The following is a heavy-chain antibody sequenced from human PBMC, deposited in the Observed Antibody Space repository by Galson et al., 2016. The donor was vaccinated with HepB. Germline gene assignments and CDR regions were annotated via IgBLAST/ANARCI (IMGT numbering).Heavy chain of an antibody. V-gene: IGHV3-23*01. CDR3: AQDSPIGVSYADYDF. CDR2: IRGGDSST. Sequence: SLRLSCAASGFTFSNSDMSWVRQAPGKGLVWVSAIRGGDSSTYYADSVRGRFTISRDNSKNTLYLQMNSLRVEDTALYYCAQDSPIGVSYADYDFWGQGILVTVS. J-gene: IGHJ4*02. CDR1: GFTFSNSD. D-gene: IGHD1-26*01.